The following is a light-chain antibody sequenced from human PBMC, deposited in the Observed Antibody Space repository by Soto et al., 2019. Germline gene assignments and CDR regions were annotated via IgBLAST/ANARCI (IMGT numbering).Light chain of an antibody. Sequence: EIVMTQSPATLSVSPGARATLSCRASQSVGINLAWYQQKPGQAPRLVIYATSTTATGVPGRFSGSGSGTEFTLTITSLQSEDFAVYHCQQYNTLPHSSGQGTNLEIE. J-gene: IGKJ2*01. CDR1: QSVGIN. CDR3: QQYNTLPHS. V-gene: IGKV3-15*01. CDR2: ATS.